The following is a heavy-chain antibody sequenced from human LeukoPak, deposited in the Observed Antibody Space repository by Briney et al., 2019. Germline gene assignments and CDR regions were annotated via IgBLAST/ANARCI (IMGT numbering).Heavy chain of an antibody. Sequence: GGSLRLSCAASGFTFSSYQMNWVRQAPGKGLQWVSYISSSGSTIYYADSVKGRFTISRDNAKNSLYPQMSSLRAEDTAVYYCTRITTAMDVDYWGQGTLLTVSS. D-gene: IGHD5-18*01. J-gene: IGHJ4*02. CDR1: GFTFSSYQ. CDR2: ISSSGSTI. CDR3: TRITTAMDVDY. V-gene: IGHV3-48*03.